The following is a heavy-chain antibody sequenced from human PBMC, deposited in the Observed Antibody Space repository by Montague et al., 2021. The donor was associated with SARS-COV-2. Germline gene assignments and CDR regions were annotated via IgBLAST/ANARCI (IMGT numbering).Heavy chain of an antibody. Sequence: SLRLSCAASGFSFNANWMNWVRQAPGEGLVWVSGTTGDGRNIEYADSVKGRFTISRDNAKGTLYLQMDSLRVDDTAMYFCTNARNVVDNLWGQGTMVAVSS. J-gene: IGHJ4*01. D-gene: IGHD1-20*01. CDR3: TNARNVVDNL. CDR1: GFSFNANW. V-gene: IGHV3-74*03. CDR2: TTGDGRNI.